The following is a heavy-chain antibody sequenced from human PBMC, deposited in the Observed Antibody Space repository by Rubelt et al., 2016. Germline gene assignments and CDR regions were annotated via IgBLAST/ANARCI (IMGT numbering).Heavy chain of an antibody. Sequence: EVQLVQSGAEVKKPGESLRISCKGSGYSFTSYWISWVRQMPGKGLEWMGRIDPSDSYTNYSPSFQGHVTMSSDKSISTAYLQWSSLKASDTAMYYCARIPGSGSSEINWFDPWGQGTLVTVSS. J-gene: IGHJ5*02. CDR1: GYSFTSYW. D-gene: IGHD3-10*01. CDR3: ARIPGSGSSEINWFDP. CDR2: IDPSDSYT. V-gene: IGHV5-10-1*03.